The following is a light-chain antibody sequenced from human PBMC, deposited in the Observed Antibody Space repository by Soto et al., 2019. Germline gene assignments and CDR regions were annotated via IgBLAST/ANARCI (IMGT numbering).Light chain of an antibody. V-gene: IGKV3D-15*02. J-gene: IGKJ1*01. CDR2: GAS. Sequence: EIVRIPSAATRAVSARGIDRVSCRISQSVSSNLAWYQQKPGQAPRLLIYGASTRATGIPARFSGSVSGTEFNLISRSFQYEDFAVYPCQQYNNSAPWTLGQGTKVDIK. CDR3: QQYNNSAPWT. CDR1: QSVSSN.